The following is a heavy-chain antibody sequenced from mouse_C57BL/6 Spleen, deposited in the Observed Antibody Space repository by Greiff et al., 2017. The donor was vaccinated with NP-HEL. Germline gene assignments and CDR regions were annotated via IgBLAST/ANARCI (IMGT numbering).Heavy chain of an antibody. J-gene: IGHJ4*01. D-gene: IGHD2-4*01. CDR1: GYAFSSYW. V-gene: IGHV1-80*01. CDR3: ARVYDYDVGAMDY. Sequence: VVESGASVKISCKASGYAFSSYWMNWVKQRPGKGPEWIGQIYPGDGDTNYYGKFKGKAALTADKSSSTAYMQLSSLTSEDSAVYFCARVYDYDVGAMDYWGQGTSVTVSS. CDR2: IYPGDGDT.